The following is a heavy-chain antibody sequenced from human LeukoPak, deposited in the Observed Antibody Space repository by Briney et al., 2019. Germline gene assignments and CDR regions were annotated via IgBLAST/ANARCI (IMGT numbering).Heavy chain of an antibody. J-gene: IGHJ4*02. D-gene: IGHD3-3*01. CDR1: GGSISSSSYY. CDR3: ARLPWR. Sequence: SETLSLTCTVSGGSISSSSYYWGWIRQPPGKGLEWIGEINHSGSTNYNPSLKSRVTISVDTSKNQFSLKLSSVTAADTAVYYCARLPWRWGQGTLVTVSS. CDR2: INHSGST. V-gene: IGHV4-39*07.